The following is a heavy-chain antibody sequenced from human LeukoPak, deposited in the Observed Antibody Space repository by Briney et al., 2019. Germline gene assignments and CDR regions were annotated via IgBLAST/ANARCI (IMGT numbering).Heavy chain of an antibody. D-gene: IGHD1-1*01. V-gene: IGHV3-48*01. Sequence: GGSLRLSCAASGFTFSSYSMNWVRQAPGKGLEWVSYISSSSSTIYYADSVKGRFTISRDNSKNTLYLQMNSLRAEDTAVYYCAKSRSGSANWALQIFDNWGQGALVTVSS. CDR2: ISSSSSTI. J-gene: IGHJ4*02. CDR3: AKSRSGSANWALQIFDN. CDR1: GFTFSSYS.